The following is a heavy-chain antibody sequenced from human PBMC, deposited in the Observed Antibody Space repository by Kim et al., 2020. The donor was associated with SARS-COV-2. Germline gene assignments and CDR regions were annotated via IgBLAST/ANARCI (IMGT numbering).Heavy chain of an antibody. CDR3: ARDNYYYDSSGYLDAFVI. CDR1: GFTVSSNY. D-gene: IGHD3-22*01. J-gene: IGHJ3*02. CDR2: IYSGGST. Sequence: GGSLRLSCAASGFTVSSNYMSWVRQAPGKGLEWVSVIYSGGSTYYADSVRGRFSISRDHSKNTRYLQTNSLIAEDTAVYYCARDNYYYDSSGYLDAFVICGQGRIVTVSS. V-gene: IGHV3-53*01.